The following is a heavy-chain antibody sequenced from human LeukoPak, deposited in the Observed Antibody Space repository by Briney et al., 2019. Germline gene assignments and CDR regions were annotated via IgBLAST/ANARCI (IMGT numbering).Heavy chain of an antibody. CDR3: ARGELLWFGELLSGTTDYYGMDV. CDR2: INTSSSYI. J-gene: IGHJ6*02. Sequence: GSVKVSCAASGFTFSSYSMNWVRQAPGQGLEWVAWINTSSSYIYYADSVQGRFTISRDTAKNSVYLQMNSLRSEDTAVYYCARGELLWFGELLSGTTDYYGMDVWGQGTTVTLSS. D-gene: IGHD3-10*01. V-gene: IGHV3-21*01. CDR1: GFTFSSYS.